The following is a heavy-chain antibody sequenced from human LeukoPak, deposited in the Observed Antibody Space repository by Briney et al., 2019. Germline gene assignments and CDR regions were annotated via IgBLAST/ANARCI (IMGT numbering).Heavy chain of an antibody. J-gene: IGHJ4*02. CDR1: GFTFSNAW. CDR2: IKSKTDGGTT. D-gene: IGHD1-26*01. CDR3: TTGLPGGEGEPFDY. Sequence: PGGSLRLSCAASGFTFSNAWMSWVRQAPGKGLEWVGRIKSKTDGGTTDYAAPVKGRFTISRDDSKNTLYLQMNSLKTEDTAVYYCTTGLPGGEGEPFDYWGQGTLVTVSS. V-gene: IGHV3-15*01.